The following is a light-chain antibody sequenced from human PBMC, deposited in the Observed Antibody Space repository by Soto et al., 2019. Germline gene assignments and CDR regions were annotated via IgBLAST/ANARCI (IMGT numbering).Light chain of an antibody. CDR2: GAS. Sequence: EIVLTQSPATLSLSPGERATLSCRASQSVSRHLAWYQQKPGQAPRLLIYGASTRATGFPARFSGSRSGTEFTLTISSLQSEDFAIYYCQHYDNWPITFGQGTRLEIK. J-gene: IGKJ5*01. CDR1: QSVSRH. CDR3: QHYDNWPIT. V-gene: IGKV3-15*01.